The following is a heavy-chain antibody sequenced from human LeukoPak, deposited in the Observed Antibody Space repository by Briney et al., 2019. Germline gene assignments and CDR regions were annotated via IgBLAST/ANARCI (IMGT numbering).Heavy chain of an antibody. V-gene: IGHV3-48*04. CDR2: FSSSSSII. CDR3: ARDLSPGIVVVPTGY. CDR1: GFTFTSYS. J-gene: IGHJ4*02. Sequence: GGSLRLSCAASGFTFTSYSLNWVRQAPGKGLEWVSYFSSSSSIIYYADSVKGRFTIARDNAKNSLYLQMNSLRAEDTAVYYCARDLSPGIVVVPTGYWGQGTLVTVSS. D-gene: IGHD2-2*01.